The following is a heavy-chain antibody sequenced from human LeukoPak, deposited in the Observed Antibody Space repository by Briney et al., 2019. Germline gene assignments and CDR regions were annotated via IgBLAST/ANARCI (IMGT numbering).Heavy chain of an antibody. CDR3: ARGDCSSTSCYCSLSACYYGMDV. D-gene: IGHD2-2*01. CDR1: GFTFSSYS. V-gene: IGHV3-21*01. CDR2: ISSSSSYI. Sequence: GGSLRLSCAASGFTFSSYSMNWVRQAPGKGLEWVSSISSSSSYIYYADSVKGRFTISRDNAKNSLYLQMNSLRAEDTAVYYCARGDCSSTSCYCSLSACYYGMDVWGQGTTVTVSS. J-gene: IGHJ6*02.